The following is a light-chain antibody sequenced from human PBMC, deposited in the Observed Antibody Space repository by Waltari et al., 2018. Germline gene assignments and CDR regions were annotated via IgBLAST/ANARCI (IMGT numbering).Light chain of an antibody. J-gene: IGLJ3*02. CDR2: DVT. CDR1: NRDVGAYNY. V-gene: IGLV2-14*01. CDR3: GSYTTTNTFV. Sequence: QSALTQPASVSGSPGQSITISCTGTNRDVGAYNYLSWYQQQPGKAPKLLIYDVTRRPSGVSFRFAGSRSGNTASLTISGLQAEDEADYFCGSYTTTNTFVFGGGTKLTVL.